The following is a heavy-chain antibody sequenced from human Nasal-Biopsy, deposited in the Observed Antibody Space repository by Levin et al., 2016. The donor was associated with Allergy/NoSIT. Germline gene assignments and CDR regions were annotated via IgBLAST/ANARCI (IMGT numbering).Heavy chain of an antibody. D-gene: IGHD5-18*01. CDR1: GGSIRSYY. Sequence: SETLSLTCNVSGGSIRSYYWSWIRQPPGKGLEWIGYMFHSGSSNYNPSLKSRVTISVDTSKNQFSLKMTSVTAADTAVYYCAGSDSYGYTKEDYWGQGTLVTVSS. CDR2: MFHSGSS. CDR3: AGSDSYGYTKEDY. V-gene: IGHV4-59*01. J-gene: IGHJ4*02.